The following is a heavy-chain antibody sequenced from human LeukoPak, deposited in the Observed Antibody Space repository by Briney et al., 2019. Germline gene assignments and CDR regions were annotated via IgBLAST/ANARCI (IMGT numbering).Heavy chain of an antibody. Sequence: PGGSLRLSCAASGFTFSNYAMSWVRQAPGKGLEWVSSISSSGGSTFYADSVKGRFTISRDNSKNTLYLQMNSLRAEDTAVYYCAKDREYYYDSSGFDYWGQGTLVTVSS. D-gene: IGHD3-22*01. V-gene: IGHV3-23*01. J-gene: IGHJ4*02. CDR1: GFTFSNYA. CDR2: ISSSGGST. CDR3: AKDREYYYDSSGFDY.